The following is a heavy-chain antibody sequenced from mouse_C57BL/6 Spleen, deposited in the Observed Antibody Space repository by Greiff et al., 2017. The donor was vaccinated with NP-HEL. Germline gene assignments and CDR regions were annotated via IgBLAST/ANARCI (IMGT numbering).Heavy chain of an antibody. CDR2: IHPSDSDT. V-gene: IGHV1-74*01. CDR1: GYTFTSYW. D-gene: IGHD1-1*01. Sequence: QVQLKQPGAELVKPGASVKVSCKASGYTFTSYWMHWVKQRPGQGLEWIGRIHPSDSDTNYNQKFKGKATLTVDKSSSTAYMQLSSLTSEDSAVYYCAIYYYGSWFAYWGQGTLVTVSA. CDR3: AIYYYGSWFAY. J-gene: IGHJ3*01.